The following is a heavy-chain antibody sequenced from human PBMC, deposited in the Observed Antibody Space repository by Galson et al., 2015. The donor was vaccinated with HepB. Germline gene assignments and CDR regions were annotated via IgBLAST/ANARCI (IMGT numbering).Heavy chain of an antibody. CDR1: GFTFSSYA. Sequence: LRLSCAASGFTFSSYAMHWVRQAPGKGLEWVAVISYDGSNKYYADSVKGRFTISRDNSKNTLYLQMNSLRAEDTAVYYCARGSADVWSGYYYFDYWGQGTLVTVSS. V-gene: IGHV3-30-3*01. D-gene: IGHD3-3*01. CDR2: ISYDGSNK. J-gene: IGHJ4*02. CDR3: ARGSADVWSGYYYFDY.